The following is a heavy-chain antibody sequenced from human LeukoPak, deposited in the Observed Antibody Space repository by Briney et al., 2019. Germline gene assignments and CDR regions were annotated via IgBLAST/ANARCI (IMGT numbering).Heavy chain of an antibody. J-gene: IGHJ4*02. D-gene: IGHD6-6*01. CDR1: GFTFSSYS. V-gene: IGHV3-21*01. Sequence: PGGSLRLSCAASGFTFSSYSMNRVRQAPGKGLEWVSSISSSSSYIYYADSVKGRFTISRDNAKNSLYLQMNSLRAEDTAVYYCARAWYSSSSADYWGQGTLVTVSS. CDR3: ARAWYSSSSADY. CDR2: ISSSSSYI.